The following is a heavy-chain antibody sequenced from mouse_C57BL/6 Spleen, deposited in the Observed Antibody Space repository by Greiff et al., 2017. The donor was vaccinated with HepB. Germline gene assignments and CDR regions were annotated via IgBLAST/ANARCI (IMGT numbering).Heavy chain of an antibody. CDR3: AGTTRGRDYYAMDY. CDR1: GYTFTSYW. Sequence: VQLQQSGAELVKPGASVKLSCKASGYTFTSYWMHWVKQRPGRGLEWIGRIDPNSGGTKYNEKFKSKATLTVDKPSSTAYMQLSSLTSEDSAVYYCAGTTRGRDYYAMDYWGQGTSVTVSS. CDR2: IDPNSGGT. D-gene: IGHD1-1*01. J-gene: IGHJ4*01. V-gene: IGHV1-72*01.